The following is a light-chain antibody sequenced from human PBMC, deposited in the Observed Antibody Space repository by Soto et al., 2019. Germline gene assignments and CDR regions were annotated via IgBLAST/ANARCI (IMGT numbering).Light chain of an antibody. CDR3: QQRTYWPRCS. CDR1: QSVSGY. V-gene: IGKV3-11*01. J-gene: IGKJ4*01. CDR2: HAS. Sequence: IVLTQSPATLSLSPGERATLSCRASQSVSGYLAWYQQKPGQAPRLLIYHASNRATGIPARFSGSGSGTDFTLTISSLQPEDFAVYYCQQRTYWPRCSFGGGTKVEMK.